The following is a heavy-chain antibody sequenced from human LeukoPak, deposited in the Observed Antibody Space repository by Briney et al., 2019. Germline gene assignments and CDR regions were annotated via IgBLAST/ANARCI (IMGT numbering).Heavy chain of an antibody. J-gene: IGHJ3*02. Sequence: ASVKVSCKASGYTFTGYAMHWVRQAPGQRLEWMGWINAGNGNTKYSQKFQGRVTITRDTSASTAYMELSSLRSEDTAVYYCARDVRGIDDAFDIWGQGTMVTVSS. V-gene: IGHV1-3*01. CDR1: GYTFTGYA. CDR3: ARDVRGIDDAFDI. CDR2: INAGNGNT. D-gene: IGHD2-21*01.